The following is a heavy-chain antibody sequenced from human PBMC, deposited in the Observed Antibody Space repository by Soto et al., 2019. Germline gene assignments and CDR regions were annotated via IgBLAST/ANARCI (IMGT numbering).Heavy chain of an antibody. D-gene: IGHD3-3*01. Sequence: PSETLSLTCAVYGGSFSGYYWSWIRQPPGKGLEWIGEINHSGSTNYNPSLKSRVTISVDTSKNQFSLKLSSVTAADTAVYYCARGRFWSGYLNWFDPWGQGTLVTVSS. V-gene: IGHV4-34*01. CDR3: ARGRFWSGYLNWFDP. CDR1: GGSFSGYY. CDR2: INHSGST. J-gene: IGHJ5*02.